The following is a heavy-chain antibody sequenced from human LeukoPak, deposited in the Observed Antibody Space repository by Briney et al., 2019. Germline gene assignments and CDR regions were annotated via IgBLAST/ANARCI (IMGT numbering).Heavy chain of an antibody. Sequence: GGSLRLSCAASGFTFDDYAMHWVRHALERGLGWVSGISGIGGGIVYAESVKGGFTLSRDNAKKSLCMQIYRLRGTETGLFYCSNSGSYQQCDHWGQGTLVPVST. V-gene: IGHV3-9*01. D-gene: IGHD1-26*01. J-gene: IGHJ4*02. CDR3: SNSGSYQQCDH. CDR1: GFTFDDYA. CDR2: ISGIGGGI.